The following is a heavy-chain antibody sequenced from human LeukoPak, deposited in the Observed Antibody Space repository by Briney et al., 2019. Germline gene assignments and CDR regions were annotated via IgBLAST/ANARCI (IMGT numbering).Heavy chain of an antibody. Sequence: PGGSLRLSCAASGFTFDDYGMSWVRQAPGKGLEWGSGINWNGGSTGYADSVRGRFTISRDNAKNSMYLQMNSLRAEDTALYYCARVKWFYYMDVWGKGTTVTVSS. CDR3: ARVKWFYYMDV. D-gene: IGHD2-8*01. J-gene: IGHJ6*03. V-gene: IGHV3-20*04. CDR1: GFTFDDYG. CDR2: INWNGGST.